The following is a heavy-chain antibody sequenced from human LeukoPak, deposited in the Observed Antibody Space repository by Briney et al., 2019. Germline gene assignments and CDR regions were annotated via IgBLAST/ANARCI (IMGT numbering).Heavy chain of an antibody. CDR2: ISTYNGNT. CDR1: GYTLTSFG. CDR3: AREIPVGGTGHFDF. J-gene: IGHJ4*02. Sequence: ASVKVSCKASGYTLTSFGLSWVRQAPGQGLEWMGWISTYNGNTHYAQKLQGRVTMTTDTSTSTAYMELRSLRSDDTAVYYCAREIPVGGTGHFDFWGQGTLVTVSS. V-gene: IGHV1-18*01. D-gene: IGHD6-19*01.